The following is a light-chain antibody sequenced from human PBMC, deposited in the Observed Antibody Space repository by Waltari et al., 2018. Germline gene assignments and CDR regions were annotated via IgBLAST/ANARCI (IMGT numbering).Light chain of an antibody. Sequence: DIQMTQSPSSLSASVGDRVTITCRASQSISSYLNWYQQKPGKAPKLLIYAASSLQSGVPSRFSGSGSGTDFTLTISSLQSEDFAVYYCQQYNNWPPLFGQGTKVEIK. J-gene: IGKJ1*01. V-gene: IGKV1-39*01. CDR2: AAS. CDR3: QQYNNWPPL. CDR1: QSISSY.